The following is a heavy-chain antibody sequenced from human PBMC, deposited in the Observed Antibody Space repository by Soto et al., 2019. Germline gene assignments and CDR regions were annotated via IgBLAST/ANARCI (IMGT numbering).Heavy chain of an antibody. CDR3: ARGLRYSSGRKKAGFGY. J-gene: IGHJ4*02. Sequence: SETLSLTCAVYGGSFSGYYWSWIRQPPGKGLEWIGEINHSGSTNYNPSFKSRVTISVDTSKNQFSLKLSSVTAADTAVYYCARGLRYSSGRKKAGFGYWGQGTLVTVSS. D-gene: IGHD6-19*01. CDR1: GGSFSGYY. V-gene: IGHV4-34*01. CDR2: INHSGST.